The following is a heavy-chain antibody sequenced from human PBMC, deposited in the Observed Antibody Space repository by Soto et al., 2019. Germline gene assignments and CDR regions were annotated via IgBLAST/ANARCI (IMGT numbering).Heavy chain of an antibody. V-gene: IGHV1-69*13. Sequence: EASVKVSCKASGGTFSSYAISWVRQAPGQGLEWMGGIIPIFGTANYAQKFQGRVTITADESTSTAYMELSSLRSEDTAVYYCAKTLEVRGVMPRVAFDIWGQGTMVTVSS. D-gene: IGHD3-10*01. CDR1: GGTFSSYA. CDR2: IIPIFGTA. J-gene: IGHJ3*02. CDR3: AKTLEVRGVMPRVAFDI.